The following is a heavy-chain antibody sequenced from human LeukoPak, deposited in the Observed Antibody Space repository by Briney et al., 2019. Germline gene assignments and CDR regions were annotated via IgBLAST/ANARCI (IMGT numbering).Heavy chain of an antibody. CDR1: GGSISSYY. D-gene: IGHD6-19*01. V-gene: IGHV4-59*01. J-gene: IGHJ4*02. CDR2: IYYSGST. CDR3: ARVTRYSSGWYPFDY. Sequence: SETLSLTCTVSGGSISSYYWSWIRQPPGKGLEWIGYIYYSGSTNYNPSLKSRVTISVDTSKNQFFLKLSSVTAADTAVYYCARVTRYSSGWYPFDYWGQGTLVTVSS.